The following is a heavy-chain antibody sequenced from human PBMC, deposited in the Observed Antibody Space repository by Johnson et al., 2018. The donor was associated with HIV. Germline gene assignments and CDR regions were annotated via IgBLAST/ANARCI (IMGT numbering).Heavy chain of an antibody. V-gene: IGHV3-43*01. CDR3: ARVRAAAVSDAFDI. CDR2: ISWDGGST. Sequence: VQLVESGGVVVQPGGSLRLSCAASGFPFDDYTMHWVRQPPGKGLEWVSLISWDGGSTYYADSVKGRFTISRDNSKNSLYLQMNSLRTEDTALYYCARVRAAAVSDAFDIWGQGTMVTVSS. J-gene: IGHJ3*02. CDR1: GFPFDDYT. D-gene: IGHD6-13*01.